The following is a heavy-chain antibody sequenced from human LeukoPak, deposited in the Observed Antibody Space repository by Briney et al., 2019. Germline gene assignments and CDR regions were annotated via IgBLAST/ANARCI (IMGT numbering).Heavy chain of an antibody. CDR3: ARGSGWYGAFDN. D-gene: IGHD6-13*01. CDR2: IKLDGSEK. V-gene: IGHV3-7*04. CDR1: GFTFGSYW. J-gene: IGHJ3*02. Sequence: PGGSLRLSCAASGFTFGSYWMSWVRQAPGKGLEWVANIKLDGSEKSCVDSVKGRFTISRDNAKNSLYLQMNSLRDEDTAVYYCARGSGWYGAFDNWGQGTMVTVSS.